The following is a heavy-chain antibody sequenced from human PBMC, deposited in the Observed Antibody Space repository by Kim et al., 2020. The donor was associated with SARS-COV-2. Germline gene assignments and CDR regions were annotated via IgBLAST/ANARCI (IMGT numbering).Heavy chain of an antibody. CDR1: GFTFSSYS. CDR2: ISSSSSYI. V-gene: IGHV3-21*01. D-gene: IGHD6-19*01. Sequence: GGSLRLSCAASGFTFSSYSMNWVRQAPGKGLEWVSSISSSSSYIYYADSVKGRFTISRDNAKNSLYLQMNSLRAEDTAVYYCARDLDGGSGWYWYYYYGMDVWGQGTTVTVSS. CDR3: ARDLDGGSGWYWYYYYGMDV. J-gene: IGHJ6*02.